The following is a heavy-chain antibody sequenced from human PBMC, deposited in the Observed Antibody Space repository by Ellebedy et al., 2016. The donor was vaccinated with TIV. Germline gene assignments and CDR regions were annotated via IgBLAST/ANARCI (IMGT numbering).Heavy chain of an antibody. CDR3: ARQHTVTTNWYFDL. J-gene: IGHJ2*01. CDR1: GFTFSSYW. D-gene: IGHD4-17*01. V-gene: IGHV3-9*03. Sequence: SLKISCAASGFTFSSYWMHWVRQAPGKGLEWVSGISWNSGSIGYADSVKGRFTISRDNAKNSLYLQMNSLRAEDMALYYCARQHTVTTNWYFDLWGRGTLVTVSS. CDR2: ISWNSGSI.